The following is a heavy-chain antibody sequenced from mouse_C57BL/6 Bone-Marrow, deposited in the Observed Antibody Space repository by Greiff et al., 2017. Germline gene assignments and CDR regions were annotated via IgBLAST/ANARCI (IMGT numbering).Heavy chain of an antibody. CDR3: ARNWAWFAY. Sequence: EVMLVESGGGLVKPGGSLKLSCAASGFTFSSYTMSWVRQTPEKRLEWVATISGGGGNTYYPDSVKGRFTISRDNAKNTLYLQMSSLRSVDTALYYCARNWAWFAYWGQGTLVTVSA. CDR1: GFTFSSYT. V-gene: IGHV5-9*01. CDR2: ISGGGGNT. J-gene: IGHJ3*01.